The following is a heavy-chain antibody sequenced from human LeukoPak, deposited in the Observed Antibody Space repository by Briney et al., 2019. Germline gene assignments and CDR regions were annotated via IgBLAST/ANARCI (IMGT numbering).Heavy chain of an antibody. D-gene: IGHD6-19*01. J-gene: IGHJ6*02. CDR1: GYSFTSYW. V-gene: IGHV5-51*01. CDR2: IYPGDSDT. CDR3: ARRGAVAGYYYYYGMDV. Sequence: AGESLKISCKGSGYSFTSYWIGWVRQMPGKGLEWMGIIYPGDSDTRYSPSFQGQVTISADKSISTAYLQWSSLKASDTAMYYCARRGAVAGYYYYYGMDVWGQGTTVTVSS.